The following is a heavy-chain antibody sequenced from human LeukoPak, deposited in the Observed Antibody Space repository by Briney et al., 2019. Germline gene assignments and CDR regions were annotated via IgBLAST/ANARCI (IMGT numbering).Heavy chain of an antibody. V-gene: IGHV1-8*02. J-gene: IGHJ6*03. D-gene: IGHD5-12*01. CDR1: GYTFTGYY. CDR3: ARDGSGYSGSSLHYYYYMDV. CDR2: MNTNSGNT. Sequence: ASVKVSCKASGYTFTGYYMHWVRQAPGQALEWMGWMNTNSGNTGYAQKFQGRVTMTRDMSTSTVYMELSSLRSEDTAVYYCARDGSGYSGSSLHYYYYMDVWGKGTTVTVSS.